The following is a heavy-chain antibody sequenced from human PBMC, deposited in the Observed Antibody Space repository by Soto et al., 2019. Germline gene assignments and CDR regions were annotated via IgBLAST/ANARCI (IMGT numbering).Heavy chain of an antibody. CDR3: AHRRGYDFWSGYYISWFDP. V-gene: IGHV2-5*02. Sequence: SGPTLVKPTQTLTLTCTFSGFSLSTSGVGVGWIRQPPGKALEWLALIYWDDDKRYSPSLKSRLTITKDTSKNQVVLTMTNMDPVDTATYYCAHRRGYDFWSGYYISWFDPWGQGTLVTVSS. CDR2: IYWDDDK. J-gene: IGHJ5*02. D-gene: IGHD3-3*01. CDR1: GFSLSTSGVG.